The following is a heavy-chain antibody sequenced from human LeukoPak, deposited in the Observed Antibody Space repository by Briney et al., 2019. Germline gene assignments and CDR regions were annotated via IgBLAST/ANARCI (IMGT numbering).Heavy chain of an antibody. Sequence: GGSMRLSCAASGFTFSTYWMSWVRQAPGKGLEWVANIKEDGREKYYGDSVKGRFTISRDNAKNSLYLEMNGMRVEDTAVYYCARDSSGYQWGQGTLVTVSS. V-gene: IGHV3-7*01. CDR2: IKEDGREK. CDR3: ARDSSGYQ. J-gene: IGHJ4*02. CDR1: GFTFSTYW. D-gene: IGHD3-22*01.